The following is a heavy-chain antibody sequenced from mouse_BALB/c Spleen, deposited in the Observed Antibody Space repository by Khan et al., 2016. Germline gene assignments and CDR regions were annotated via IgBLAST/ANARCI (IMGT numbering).Heavy chain of an antibody. V-gene: IGHV3-2*02. J-gene: IGHJ1*01. CDR2: ISYSGST. CDR3: ARAPPRWYFDV. CDR1: GYSITSDYA. Sequence: VQLKQSGPGLVKPSQSLSLTCTVTGYSITSDYAWNWIRQFPGNQLEWMGYISYSGSTSYNPSLKSRISITRDTSKNQFFLQLNSVTTEDTATYYCARAPPRWYFDVWGAGTTVTVSS.